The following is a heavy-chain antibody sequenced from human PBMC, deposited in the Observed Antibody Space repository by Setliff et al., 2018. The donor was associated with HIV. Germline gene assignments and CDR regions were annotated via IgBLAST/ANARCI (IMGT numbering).Heavy chain of an antibody. J-gene: IGHJ6*03. CDR2: INHSGST. CDR3: ARDWNHYFYYMDV. CDR1: GGSISSYY. Sequence: PSETLSLTCTVSGGSISSYYWSWIRPPPGKGLEWIGEINHSGSTNYNPSLKSRVTISVDTSKNQFSLKLTSVTAADTAVYYCARDWNHYFYYMDVWGKGTKVTVSS. V-gene: IGHV4-34*01. D-gene: IGHD1-1*01.